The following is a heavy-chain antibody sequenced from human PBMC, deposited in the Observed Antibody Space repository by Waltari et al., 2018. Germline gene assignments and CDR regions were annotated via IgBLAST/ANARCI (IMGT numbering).Heavy chain of an antibody. CDR3: ARHGAVAQFDY. V-gene: IGHV5-51*01. D-gene: IGHD6-19*01. Sequence: EVQLVQSGAEVKRPGESLRISCTGSGNSSTSYGIGWVRQMPGKGLEWMVIIYPGDSYTRYSPSFQGQVTISADKSISTAYLQWSSLKASDTAMYYCARHGAVAQFDYWGQGTLVTVSS. J-gene: IGHJ4*02. CDR2: IYPGDSYT. CDR1: GNSSTSYG.